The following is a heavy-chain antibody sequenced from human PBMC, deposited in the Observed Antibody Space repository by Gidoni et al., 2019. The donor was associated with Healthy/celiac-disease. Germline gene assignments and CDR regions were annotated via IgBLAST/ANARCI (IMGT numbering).Heavy chain of an antibody. V-gene: IGHV3-21*01. J-gene: IGHJ4*02. CDR2: ISSSSSYI. D-gene: IGHD3-9*01. Sequence: EVQLVESGGGLVKPGGSLSLCCAASGLTFSSYSMNWVRQAPGKGLEWVSPISSSSSYIYYADSVKGRFTISRDNAKNSLYLQMNSLRAEDTAVYYCARDESRTGYLDYWGQGTLVTVSS. CDR3: ARDESRTGYLDY. CDR1: GLTFSSYS.